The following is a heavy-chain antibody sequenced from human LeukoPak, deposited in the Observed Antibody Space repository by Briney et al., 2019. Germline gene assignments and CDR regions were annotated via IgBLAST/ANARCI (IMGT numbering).Heavy chain of an antibody. CDR1: GFTFSSFD. Sequence: GVSLRLSCAASGFTFSSFDMHWVRQPTGQGLEWVSTIGTACDTYYPGSVEGRFTLSRDNAKNSLYLQMNSLTAGDTAVYYCARGPPRGKYYYMDVWGKGTTVTVSS. V-gene: IGHV3-13*01. CDR2: IGTACDT. D-gene: IGHD1-1*01. J-gene: IGHJ6*03. CDR3: ARGPPRGKYYYMDV.